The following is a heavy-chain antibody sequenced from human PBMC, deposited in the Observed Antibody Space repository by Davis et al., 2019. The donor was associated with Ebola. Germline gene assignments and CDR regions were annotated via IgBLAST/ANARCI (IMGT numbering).Heavy chain of an antibody. CDR3: ARDGAPPYSYGYYYYYGMDV. CDR2: IGTAGDT. CDR1: GFTSSNYD. Sequence: GESLKISCAASGFTSSNYDMHWVRQATGKGLEWVSAIGTAGDTYYPGSVKGRFTISRENAKNSLYLQMDSLRAEDTAVYYCARDGAPPYSYGYYYYYGMDVWGQGTTVTVSS. D-gene: IGHD5-18*01. V-gene: IGHV3-13*01. J-gene: IGHJ6*02.